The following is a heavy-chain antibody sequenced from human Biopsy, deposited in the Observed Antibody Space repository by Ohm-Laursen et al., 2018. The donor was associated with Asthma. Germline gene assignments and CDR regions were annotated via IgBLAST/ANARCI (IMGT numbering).Heavy chain of an antibody. J-gene: IGHJ4*02. D-gene: IGHD1-26*01. CDR3: ARDAWELQKPYAYYFDY. Sequence: SPRLSCSASGFTFSGYAMHWVRQAPGKGLEWVAVISYDGSNKYYADSVKGRFTISRDNSKNTLYLQMNSLRAEDTAVYYCARDAWELQKPYAYYFDYWGQGTLVTVSS. V-gene: IGHV3-30-3*01. CDR2: ISYDGSNK. CDR1: GFTFSGYA.